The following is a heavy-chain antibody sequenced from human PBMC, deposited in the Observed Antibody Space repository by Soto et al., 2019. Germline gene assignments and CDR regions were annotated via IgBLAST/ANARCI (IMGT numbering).Heavy chain of an antibody. Sequence: ASVKVSCKASGYTFTSYAMHWVRQAPGQRLEWMGWINAGNANTKYSQKFQGRVTFTRDTSASTAYMELSSLRSDDTAVYYCARDRLHTSSSITFDYWGQGALVTVSS. J-gene: IGHJ4*02. CDR1: GYTFTSYA. V-gene: IGHV1-3*01. D-gene: IGHD6-6*01. CDR3: ARDRLHTSSSITFDY. CDR2: INAGNANT.